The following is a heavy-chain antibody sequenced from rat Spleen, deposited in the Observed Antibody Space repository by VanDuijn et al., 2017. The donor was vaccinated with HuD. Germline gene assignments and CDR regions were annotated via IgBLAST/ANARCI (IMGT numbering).Heavy chain of an antibody. CDR3: TRGRVYFGYTGFEY. D-gene: IGHD4-3*01. CDR1: GFTFSNHG. J-gene: IGHJ2*01. CDR2: ISYDAGTT. V-gene: IGHV5-29*01. Sequence: EVQLVESGGGLVQPGRSLKLSCAASGFTFSNHGMAWVRQAPTKGLEWVATISYDAGTTYYRDSVKGRFTISRDVTKTTLYLQMSSLRSEETATYYCTRGRVYFGYTGFEYWGQGVMVTVSS.